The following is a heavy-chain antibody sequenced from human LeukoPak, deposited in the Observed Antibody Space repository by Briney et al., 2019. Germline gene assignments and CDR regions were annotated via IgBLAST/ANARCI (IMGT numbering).Heavy chain of an antibody. J-gene: IGHJ4*02. CDR2: MNPNSGNT. V-gene: IGHV1-8*01. Sequence: ASVKASCKASGYTFTSYDINWVRQATGQGLEWMGWMNPNSGNTGYAQKFQGRVTMTRNTSISTAYMELSSLRSEDTAVYYCARGRGATSLTDYWGQGTLVTVSS. CDR3: ARGRGATSLTDY. D-gene: IGHD1-26*01. CDR1: GYTFTSYD.